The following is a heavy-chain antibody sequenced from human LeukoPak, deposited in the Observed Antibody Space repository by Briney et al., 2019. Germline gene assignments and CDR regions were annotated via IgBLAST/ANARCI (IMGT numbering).Heavy chain of an antibody. CDR1: GNTFTVYY. D-gene: IGHD6-13*01. V-gene: IGHV1-2*06. CDR2: INPNSGDT. CDR3: ARETVPAIAAPRGLNY. Sequence: ASVKVSCKASGNTFTVYYIHWVRQAPGQGLEWMGRINPNSGDTNYAQKYQGRVTMTRDTSISTAYMELSRLRSDDTAVYYCARETVPAIAAPRGLNYWGQGTLVTVSS. J-gene: IGHJ4*02.